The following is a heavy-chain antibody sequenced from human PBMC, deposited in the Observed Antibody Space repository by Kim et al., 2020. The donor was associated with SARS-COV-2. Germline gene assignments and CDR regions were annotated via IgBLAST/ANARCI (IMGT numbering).Heavy chain of an antibody. CDR2: ISSSSSYI. CDR3: ARAGGLTYYYGMDV. D-gene: IGHD3-9*01. V-gene: IGHV3-21*01. CDR1: GFTFSSYS. Sequence: GESLKTSCAASGFTFSSYSMNWVRQAPGKGLEWVSSISSSSSYIYYADSVKGRFTISRDNAKNSLYLQMNSLRAEDTAVYYCARAGGLTYYYGMDVWGQGTTVTVSS. J-gene: IGHJ6*02.